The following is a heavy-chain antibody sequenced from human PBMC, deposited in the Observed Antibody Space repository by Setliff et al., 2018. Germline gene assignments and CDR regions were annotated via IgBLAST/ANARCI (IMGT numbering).Heavy chain of an antibody. CDR3: ARGGYYNFWSGYGYGMDV. D-gene: IGHD3-3*01. CDR1: GGSISSGSYY. Sequence: SETLSLTCTVSGGSISSGSYYWSWIRQPAGKGLEWIGRIYTSGSTNYNPSLKSRVTISVDTSKNQFSLKLSSVTAADTAVYYCARGGYYNFWSGYGYGMDVWGQGTTVTVSS. V-gene: IGHV4-61*02. CDR2: IYTSGST. J-gene: IGHJ6*02.